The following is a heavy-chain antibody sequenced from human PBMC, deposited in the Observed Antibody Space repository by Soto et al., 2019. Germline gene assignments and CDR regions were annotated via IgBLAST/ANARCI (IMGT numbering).Heavy chain of an antibody. CDR2: ISAGGGGT. Sequence: GGSLRLSCAGSGFTLTRSAVSGVRQAPGKGLEWVAGISAGGGGTYYADSVKGRFTISRDVAKNTVYLQMNGLRFEDTGVYYGAKDVGQCVETFDYWGHGTLVTVSS. J-gene: IGHJ4*01. CDR3: AKDVGQCVETFDY. D-gene: IGHD3-16*01. V-gene: IGHV3-23*01. CDR1: GFTLTRSA.